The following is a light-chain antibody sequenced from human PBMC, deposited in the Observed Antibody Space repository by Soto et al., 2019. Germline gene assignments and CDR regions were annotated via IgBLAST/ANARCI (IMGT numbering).Light chain of an antibody. CDR3: QQYTDWPIT. Sequence: EVLMTQSPATLSVSPGDRATLSCRASQSINSNLAWYQQQPGQAPRLLIYAASTRATAVPDRFSGSGSGTDFTLTITSRQSDDFAVYFCQQYTDWPITFGQGTRLEIK. CDR1: QSINSN. V-gene: IGKV3-15*01. J-gene: IGKJ5*01. CDR2: AAS.